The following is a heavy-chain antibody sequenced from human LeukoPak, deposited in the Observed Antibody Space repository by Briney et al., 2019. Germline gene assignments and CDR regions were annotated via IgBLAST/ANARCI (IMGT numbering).Heavy chain of an antibody. CDR2: IKQDGSEK. CDR3: ARDYYRSLDY. V-gene: IGHV3-7*01. CDR1: GFSFTYSW. Sequence: GGSLRLSCAASGFSFTYSWMAWVHQTPEKGLEWVANIKQDGSEKYYLDSVKGRFTISRDNAKNSLYLQMNSLRVEDTAVYYCARDYYRSLDYWGQGTLATVSS. D-gene: IGHD3-22*01. J-gene: IGHJ4*02.